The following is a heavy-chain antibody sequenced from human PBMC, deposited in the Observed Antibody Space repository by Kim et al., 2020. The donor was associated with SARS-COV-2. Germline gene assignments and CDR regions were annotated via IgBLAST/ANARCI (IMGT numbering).Heavy chain of an antibody. D-gene: IGHD3-10*01. CDR2: INPNSGGT. V-gene: IGHV1-2*06. J-gene: IGHJ4*02. Sequence: ASVKVSCKASGYTFTGYYMEWVRQAPGQGLEWMGRINPNSGGTSYEQKFQGRVTMTRDTSISTAYMELSRLRSDDTAVYYCARVGEYGSGSYLVYWGQGTLVTVSS. CDR1: GYTFTGYY. CDR3: ARVGEYGSGSYLVY.